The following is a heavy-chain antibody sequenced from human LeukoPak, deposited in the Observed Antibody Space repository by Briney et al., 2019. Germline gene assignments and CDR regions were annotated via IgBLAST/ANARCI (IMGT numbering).Heavy chain of an antibody. D-gene: IGHD1-26*01. V-gene: IGHV4-59*01. CDR3: ARRGANSGSYSHFDL. Sequence: SETLSLTCTVSGGPIRRSFWSWIRQPPGKGLEWIGHIYYSGSTNYNPSLKSRVTISVDTSKNQSSLKLSSVTAADTAVYSCARRGANSGSYSHFDLWGRGTLVTVSA. CDR2: IYYSGST. CDR1: GGPIRRSF. J-gene: IGHJ2*01.